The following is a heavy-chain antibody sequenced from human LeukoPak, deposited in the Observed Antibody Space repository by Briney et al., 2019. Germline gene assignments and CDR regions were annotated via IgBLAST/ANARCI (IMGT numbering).Heavy chain of an antibody. Sequence: PGGSLRLSCAASGFTFSNYGMHWVRQAPGKGLEWVSFIRYDGSNKYYGDSVKGRFTISRDNSKNSLYLQMNSLRAEDTAVYYCARVLHKRNYDSSTYYGYWGQGTLVTVSS. CDR3: ARVLHKRNYDSSTYYGY. D-gene: IGHD3-22*01. J-gene: IGHJ4*02. CDR1: GFTFSNYG. CDR2: IRYDGSNK. V-gene: IGHV3-30*02.